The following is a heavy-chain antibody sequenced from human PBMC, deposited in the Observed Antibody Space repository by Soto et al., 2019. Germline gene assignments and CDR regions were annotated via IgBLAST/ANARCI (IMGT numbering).Heavy chain of an antibody. J-gene: IGHJ4*02. CDR1: GGSISSSSYY. CDR2: IYYSGST. CDR3: ARYVDIVAAITPGFDY. D-gene: IGHD5-12*01. Sequence: SETLSLTCTVSGGSISSSSYYWGWIRQPPGKGLEWIGSIYYSGSTYYNPSLKSRVTISVDTSKNQFSLKLSSVTAADTAVYYCARYVDIVAAITPGFDYWGQGTLVTVSS. V-gene: IGHV4-39*01.